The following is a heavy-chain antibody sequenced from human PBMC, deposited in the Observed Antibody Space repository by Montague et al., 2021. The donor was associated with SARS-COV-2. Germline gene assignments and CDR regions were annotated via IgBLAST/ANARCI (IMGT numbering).Heavy chain of an antibody. D-gene: IGHD6-13*01. CDR1: GDSVSSNSAA. CDR2: TYYRSKWYN. CDR3: ARGGSWLYYFDY. Sequence: CASSGDSVSSNSAAWNWTRQAPSRGLEWLGRTYYRSKWYNDYAVSVKSRITINPDTSKNQFSLQLNSVTPEDTAVYYCARGGSWLYYFDYWGQGTLVTVSS. V-gene: IGHV6-1*01. J-gene: IGHJ4*02.